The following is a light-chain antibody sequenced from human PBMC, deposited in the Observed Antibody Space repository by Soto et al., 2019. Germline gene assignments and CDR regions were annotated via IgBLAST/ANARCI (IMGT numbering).Light chain of an antibody. CDR1: QSVSSY. J-gene: IGKJ1*01. CDR3: QQRSNWPWT. Sequence: EIVLTQSPATLSLSHGERATLSCRASQSVSSYLAWYQQKPGQAPRLLIYDASNRATGIPARFSGSGSGTDFTLTISSLEPEDFAVYYCQQRSNWPWTFGQGTKVDNK. V-gene: IGKV3-11*01. CDR2: DAS.